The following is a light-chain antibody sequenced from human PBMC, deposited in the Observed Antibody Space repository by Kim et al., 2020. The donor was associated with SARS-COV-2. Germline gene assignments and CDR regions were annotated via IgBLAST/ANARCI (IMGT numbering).Light chain of an antibody. CDR1: SLTSYY. CDR2: GKN. Sequence: VRITCQGDSLTSYYASWYQQKPGQAAVLVIYGKNNRPSGIPDRFSGSSSGNTASLTITGAQAEDEADYYCNSRDSSGNLVVFGGGTKLTVL. V-gene: IGLV3-19*01. J-gene: IGLJ2*01. CDR3: NSRDSSGNLVV.